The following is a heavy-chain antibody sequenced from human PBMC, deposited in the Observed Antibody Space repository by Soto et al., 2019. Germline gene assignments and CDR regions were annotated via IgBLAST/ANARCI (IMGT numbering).Heavy chain of an antibody. D-gene: IGHD6-13*01. CDR2: ITPSGANT. Sequence: EVQLLESGGGLVQPGGSLRLSCAASGFTFSSYAMSWVRQAPGKGLEWVSAITPSGANTYYADSVKGRFTISIDNSKNTLYLQMNSLRAEDTAIYYCAKAGPYSGSWYYYMDVWGKGTAVTVSS. J-gene: IGHJ6*03. CDR1: GFTFSSYA. V-gene: IGHV3-23*01. CDR3: AKAGPYSGSWYYYMDV.